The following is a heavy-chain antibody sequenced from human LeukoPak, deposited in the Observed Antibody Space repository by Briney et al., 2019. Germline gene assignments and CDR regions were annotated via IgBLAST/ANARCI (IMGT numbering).Heavy chain of an antibody. CDR2: IYYSGST. D-gene: IGHD3-22*01. CDR3: ARHVPYDRSDYTHTY. CDR1: GDSISNNL. V-gene: IGHV4-59*08. Sequence: PSETLSLTCTVSGDSISNNLWSWIRQPPGKELEYIGYIYYSGSTNYNPSLKSRVTISADTSKNQLSLKLNSVTAADTAVYYCARHVPYDRSDYTHTYSGPRALVTVSS. J-gene: IGHJ4*02.